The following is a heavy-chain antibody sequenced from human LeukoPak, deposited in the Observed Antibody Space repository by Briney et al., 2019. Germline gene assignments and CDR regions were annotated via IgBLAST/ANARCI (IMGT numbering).Heavy chain of an antibody. CDR2: IDSDGRTT. CDR1: GFTFSSYW. CDR3: ARALWFGGSPEIDY. V-gene: IGHV3-74*01. D-gene: IGHD3-10*01. J-gene: IGHJ4*02. Sequence: GGSLRLSCVASGFTFSSYWMHWVRQAPGKGLVWVSRIDSDGRTTNYADSVKGRFTISRDNAKNTLYLQMNSLRAEDTAVYYCARALWFGGSPEIDYWGQGTLVTVSS.